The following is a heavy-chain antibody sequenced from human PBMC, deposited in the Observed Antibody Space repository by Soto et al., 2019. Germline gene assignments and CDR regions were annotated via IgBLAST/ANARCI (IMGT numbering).Heavy chain of an antibody. V-gene: IGHV1-69*13. Sequence: ASVKVSCKASGGTFSSYAISWVRQAPGQGLEWMGGIIPIFGTANYAQKFQGRVTITADESTSTAYMELSSLRSEDTAVYYCARGGYSSGWSYYYYYGMDVWGQGTTVTVS. CDR3: ARGGYSSGWSYYYYYGMDV. J-gene: IGHJ6*02. CDR1: GGTFSSYA. D-gene: IGHD6-19*01. CDR2: IIPIFGTA.